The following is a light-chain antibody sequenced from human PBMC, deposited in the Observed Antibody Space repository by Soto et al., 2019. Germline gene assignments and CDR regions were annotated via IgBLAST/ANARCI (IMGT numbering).Light chain of an antibody. Sequence: SYDLSQPPSVSVAPGQTARITWGGNNIGSKSVHWYQQKPGQAPVLVVYDDSDRPSGIPERFSGSNSGNTATLTISRVEAGDEADYYCQVWDSSSDHYVFGTGTKVTVL. J-gene: IGLJ1*01. V-gene: IGLV3-21*02. CDR3: QVWDSSSDHYV. CDR2: DDS. CDR1: NIGSKS.